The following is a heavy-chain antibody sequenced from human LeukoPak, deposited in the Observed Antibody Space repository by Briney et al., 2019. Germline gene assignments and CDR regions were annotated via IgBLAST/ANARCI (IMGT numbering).Heavy chain of an antibody. CDR3: AKDRTTGFSGSYDS. Sequence: GGSLRLSCAASGFSFSGYTMTWVRQAPGKGLERVASISNISTYIYYADSVKGRFTVSRDNKKNFLYLQMNSLTIEDTALYYCAKDRTTGFSGSYDSWGQGTLVTVSS. CDR1: GFSFSGYT. V-gene: IGHV3-21*04. CDR2: ISNISTYI. J-gene: IGHJ4*02. D-gene: IGHD1-7*01.